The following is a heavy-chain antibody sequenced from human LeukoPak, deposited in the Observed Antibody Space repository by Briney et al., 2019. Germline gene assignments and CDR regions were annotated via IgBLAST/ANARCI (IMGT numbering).Heavy chain of an antibody. V-gene: IGHV4-34*01. Sequence: PSETLSLTCAVYGGSFSGYYWSWIRQPPGKGLEWIGEINHSGSTNYNPSLKSRVTISVDTSKNQSSLKLSSVAAADTAVYYCAKSNGDGLIDIWGQGTMVTVSS. CDR2: INHSGST. J-gene: IGHJ3*02. D-gene: IGHD2-21*01. CDR1: GGSFSGYY. CDR3: AKSNGDGLIDI.